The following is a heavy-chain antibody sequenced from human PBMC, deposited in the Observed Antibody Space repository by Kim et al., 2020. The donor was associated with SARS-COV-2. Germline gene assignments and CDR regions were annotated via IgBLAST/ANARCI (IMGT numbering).Heavy chain of an antibody. Sequence: NYNPSLKSRVTISVDTSKNQFSLKLSSVTAADTAVYYCARVGGSYLALDYWGQGTLVTVSS. J-gene: IGHJ4*02. V-gene: IGHV4-34*01. D-gene: IGHD1-26*01. CDR3: ARVGGSYLALDY.